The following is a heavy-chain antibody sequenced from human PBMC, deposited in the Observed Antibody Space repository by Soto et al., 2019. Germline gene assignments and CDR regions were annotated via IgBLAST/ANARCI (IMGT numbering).Heavy chain of an antibody. CDR3: ARGRFSTTLYAGFDP. J-gene: IGHJ5*02. CDR1: GFTFTSYA. Sequence: PGGSLRLSCAASGFTFTSYAVHWVRQAPGKGLEWVAAISYHGRDEYYADSVKGRFSISRDNSKSTLNLQMNSLRAEDTAVYYCARGRFSTTLYAGFDPWGQGTLVTVSS. V-gene: IGHV3-30*04. CDR2: ISYHGRDE. D-gene: IGHD2-2*01.